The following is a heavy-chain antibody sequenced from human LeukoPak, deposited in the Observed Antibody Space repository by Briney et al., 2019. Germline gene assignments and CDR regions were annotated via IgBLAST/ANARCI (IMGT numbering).Heavy chain of an antibody. CDR3: ARDAAYGYDRFDY. CDR1: GFSFSDHY. J-gene: IGHJ4*02. V-gene: IGHV3-7*01. Sequence: GGSLRLSCAASGFSFSDHYMEWVRQAPGKGLEWLANINEDGSDKNYVVALKGRFTISRDNAEKSLYLQMNSLRAEDTAIYYCARDAAYGYDRFDYWGQGTQVTVSS. CDR2: INEDGSDK. D-gene: IGHD4-17*01.